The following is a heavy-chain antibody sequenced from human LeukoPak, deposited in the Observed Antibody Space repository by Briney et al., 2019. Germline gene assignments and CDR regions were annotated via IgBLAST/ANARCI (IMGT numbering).Heavy chain of an antibody. D-gene: IGHD6-19*01. V-gene: IGHV3-30-3*01. CDR2: ISYDGSNK. J-gene: IGHJ4*02. CDR1: GFTFSSYA. CDR3: ARDIGGCLDY. Sequence: GRSLRLSCAASGFTFSSYAMHWVRQAPGKGLEWVAVISYDGSNKYYADSVKGRFTISRDNSKNTLYLQMNSLRAEDTAVYYCARDIGGCLDYWGQGTLVTVSS.